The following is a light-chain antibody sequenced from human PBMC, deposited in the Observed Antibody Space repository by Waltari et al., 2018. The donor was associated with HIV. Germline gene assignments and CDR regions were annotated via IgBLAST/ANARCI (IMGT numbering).Light chain of an antibody. V-gene: IGLV1-51*02. CDR2: ENL. CDR1: NSHIGSNY. J-gene: IGLJ2*01. Sequence: QSVLTQPPSPSAAPGQKVTISCSGNNSHIGSNYVSCYQQVPGTAPKRPIYENLRRPSGITGRFSGSKSGTSATLYITALQTGDEAEEHCGTWDNGLRVFGGGTKLTFL. CDR3: GTWDNGLRV.